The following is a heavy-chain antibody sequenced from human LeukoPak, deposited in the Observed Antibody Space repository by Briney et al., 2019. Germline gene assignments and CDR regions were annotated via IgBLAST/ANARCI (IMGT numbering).Heavy chain of an antibody. CDR3: AKGTYYGDLFDY. Sequence: GGSLRLSCAASGFTFSDPYMSWIRQAPGKGLEWVSKITGSGDNVFYADSVKGRFTISRDNSKNTLYLQMNSLRAEDTAVYYCAKGTYYGDLFDYWGQGTLVTVSS. J-gene: IGHJ4*02. CDR1: GFTFSDPY. V-gene: IGHV3-11*01. CDR2: ITGSGDNV. D-gene: IGHD4-17*01.